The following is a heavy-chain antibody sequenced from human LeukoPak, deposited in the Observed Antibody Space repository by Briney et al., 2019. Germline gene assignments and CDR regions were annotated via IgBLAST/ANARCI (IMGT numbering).Heavy chain of an antibody. V-gene: IGHV3-7*04. CDR3: ARDRRSSSYNYFDY. CDR2: IKPDGSGE. D-gene: IGHD6-13*01. CDR1: GFTFSGYY. J-gene: IGHJ4*02. Sequence: GGSLRLSCAASGFTFSGYYMSWVRQAPGKGLEWVAGIKPDGSGEYYVDSVKGRFTISRDNAKNSLYLQMNSLRAEDTSVYYCARDRRSSSYNYFDYWGLGTLVPVSS.